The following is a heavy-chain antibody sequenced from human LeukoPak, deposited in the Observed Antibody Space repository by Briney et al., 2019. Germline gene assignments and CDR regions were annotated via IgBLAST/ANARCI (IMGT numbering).Heavy chain of an antibody. J-gene: IGHJ4*02. Sequence: SVKVSCKASGGTFSSYAISWVRQAPGQGLEWMGGIIPIFGTANYAQKFQGRVTITADESTSTAYMELRSLRSDDTAVYYCARDRSLGELSLDYWGQGTLVTVSS. CDR3: ARDRSLGELSLDY. CDR2: IIPIFGTA. CDR1: GGTFSSYA. D-gene: IGHD3-10*01. V-gene: IGHV1-69*13.